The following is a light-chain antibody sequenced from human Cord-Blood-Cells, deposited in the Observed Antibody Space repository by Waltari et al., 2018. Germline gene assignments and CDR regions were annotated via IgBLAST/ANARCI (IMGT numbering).Light chain of an antibody. V-gene: IGKV3-20*01. Sequence: RATLSCRASQSVSSSYLAWYQQKPGQAPRLLIYGASSRATGIPDRFSGSGSGTDFTLTISRLEPEDFAVYYCQQYGSSPQTFGQGTKLEIK. J-gene: IGKJ2*01. CDR3: QQYGSSPQT. CDR1: QSVSSSY. CDR2: GAS.